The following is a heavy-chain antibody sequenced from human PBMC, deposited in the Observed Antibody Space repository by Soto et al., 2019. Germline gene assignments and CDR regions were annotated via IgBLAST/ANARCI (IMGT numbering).Heavy chain of an antibody. CDR1: GYTFSDYY. J-gene: IGHJ4*02. Sequence: QVQLVESGGDLVKRGGSLRLSCAASGYTFSDYYMSWIRQAPGKGLEWISYIDTSSTKIYYADSVEGRFTISRDNAKNSPYLEMNSLRDEDTAVYYCASHYDMWSGYLSPVDYWGQGTLVTVSS. V-gene: IGHV3-11*01. CDR2: IDTSSTKI. CDR3: ASHYDMWSGYLSPVDY. D-gene: IGHD3-3*01.